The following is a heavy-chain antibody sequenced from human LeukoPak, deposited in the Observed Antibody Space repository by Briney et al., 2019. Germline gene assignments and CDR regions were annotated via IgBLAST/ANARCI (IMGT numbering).Heavy chain of an antibody. D-gene: IGHD2-2*01. CDR1: GGSISSYY. CDR2: IYTSGST. V-gene: IGHV4-4*07. CDR3: ARDYCSSTSCYRSSRMDV. J-gene: IGHJ6*04. Sequence: SETLSLTCTVSGGSISSYYWSWIRQPAGKGLEWIGRIYTSGSTNYNPSLKSRVTMSVDTSKNQFSLKLSSVTAADTAVYYCARDYCSSTSCYRSSRMDVWGKGTTVTVSS.